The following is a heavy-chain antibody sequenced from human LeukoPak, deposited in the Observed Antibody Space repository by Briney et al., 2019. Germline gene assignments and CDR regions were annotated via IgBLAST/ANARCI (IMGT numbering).Heavy chain of an antibody. CDR2: ISSSGSTI. CDR1: GFSFSSHG. D-gene: IGHD4-17*01. V-gene: IGHV3-48*04. J-gene: IGHJ5*02. CDR3: ARAGLTTVTRNWFDP. Sequence: GGSLRLSCAASGFSFSSHGMSWVRQAPGKGLEWVSYISSSGSTIYYADSVKGRFTISRDNAKNSLYLQMNSLRAEDTAVYYCARAGLTTVTRNWFDPWGQGTLVTVSS.